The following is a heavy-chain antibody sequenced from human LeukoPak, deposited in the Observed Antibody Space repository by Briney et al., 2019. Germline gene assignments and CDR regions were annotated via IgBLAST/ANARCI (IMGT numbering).Heavy chain of an antibody. V-gene: IGHV5-51*01. D-gene: IGHD3-10*01. Sequence: GESLKISCKGSGYSFTSYWIGWVRQMPGKGLEWMGIIYPGDSDTRYSPSFQGQVTISADKSISTAYLQWSNLKVADTAMYYCARPSHSGTGPFDYWGQGTLVTVSS. CDR1: GYSFTSYW. CDR3: ARPSHSGTGPFDY. J-gene: IGHJ4*02. CDR2: IYPGDSDT.